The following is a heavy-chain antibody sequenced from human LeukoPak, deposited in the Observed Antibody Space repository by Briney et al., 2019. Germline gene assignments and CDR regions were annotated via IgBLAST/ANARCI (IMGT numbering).Heavy chain of an antibody. CDR3: ARESGIMVGDYYYYYMDG. CDR2: ISGGSTYI. D-gene: IGHD1-26*01. Sequence: PGGSLRLSCAASGFTFSSYAMSWVRQAPGKGLEWVSSISGGSTYIYYIDSVKGRFTISRDNAKNSLYLQMESLSAEDTAVYYCARESGIMVGDYYYYYMDGWGIGTTVTVSS. V-gene: IGHV3-21*01. J-gene: IGHJ6*03. CDR1: GFTFSSYA.